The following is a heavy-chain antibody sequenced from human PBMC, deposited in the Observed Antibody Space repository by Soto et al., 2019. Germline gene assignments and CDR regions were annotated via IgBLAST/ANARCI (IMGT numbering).Heavy chain of an antibody. Sequence: ASVKVSCKASGYTFTGYYMHWVRQAPGQGLEWMGWINPNSGGTNYAQKFQGRVTMTRDTSVTTSYMELSRLTSDDTAVYYCARDPRPPSGWLGFWEYGMDVWGQGTTVTVSS. CDR2: INPNSGGT. J-gene: IGHJ6*02. CDR3: ARDPRPPSGWLGFWEYGMDV. CDR1: GYTFTGYY. D-gene: IGHD3-3*01. V-gene: IGHV1-2*02.